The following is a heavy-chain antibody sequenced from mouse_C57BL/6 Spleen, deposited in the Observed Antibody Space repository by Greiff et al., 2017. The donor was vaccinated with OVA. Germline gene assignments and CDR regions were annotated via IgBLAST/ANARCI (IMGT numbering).Heavy chain of an antibody. CDR3: ARKGITTVVDCFGV. J-gene: IGHJ1*03. CDR2: IDPSDSYT. V-gene: IGHV1-50*01. Sequence: QVQLQQPGAELVKPGASVKLSCKASGYTFTSYWMQWVKQRPGQGLEWIGEIDPSDSYTNYNQKFKGKATLTVDTSSSTAYMQLSSLTSEDSAVYYCARKGITTVVDCFGVWGTGTPVTVSA. D-gene: IGHD1-1*01. CDR1: GYTFTSYW.